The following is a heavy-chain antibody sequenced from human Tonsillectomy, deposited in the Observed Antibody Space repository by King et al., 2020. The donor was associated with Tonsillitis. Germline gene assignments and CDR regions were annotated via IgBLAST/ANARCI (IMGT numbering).Heavy chain of an antibody. V-gene: IGHV3-11*01. Sequence: QVQLVESGGGLVTPGGSLRLSCAASGFTFSDYYMNWIRQAPAKGLEWVSYISSSGSSIYYANSVKGRFTISRDNAKNSLFLQMNSLRAEDTAMYYCARGTGTTFRTIYDCWGQGTLVTVSS. CDR1: GFTFSDYY. CDR3: ARGTGTTFRTIYDC. J-gene: IGHJ4*02. D-gene: IGHD1-7*01. CDR2: ISSSGSSI.